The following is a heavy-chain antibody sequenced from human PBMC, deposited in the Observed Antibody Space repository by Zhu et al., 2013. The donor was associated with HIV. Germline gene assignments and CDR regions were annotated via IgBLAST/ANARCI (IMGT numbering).Heavy chain of an antibody. V-gene: IGHV1-2*02. CDR2: INLNSGGT. Sequence: QVQLVQSGAEVKKPGASVKVPCKASGYIFTGYYMHWVRQAPGQGLEWMGWINLNSGGTNYAQKFQGRVTMTRDTSISTAYMELSRLRSDDTAVYYCARVGRGSSTYFYDMDVWGQGTTVT. CDR1: GYIFTGYY. D-gene: IGHD6-6*01. CDR3: ARVGRGSSTYFYDMDV. J-gene: IGHJ6*02.